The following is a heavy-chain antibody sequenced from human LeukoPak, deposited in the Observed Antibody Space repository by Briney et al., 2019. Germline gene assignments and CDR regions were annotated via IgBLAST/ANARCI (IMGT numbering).Heavy chain of an antibody. CDR1: GYTFTSYD. V-gene: IGHV1-8*01. D-gene: IGHD4-17*01. CDR2: MNPNSGNT. CDR3: ASHTTVTMEYNWFDP. J-gene: IGHJ5*02. Sequence: ASVKVSCKASGYTFTSYDINWVRQATGQGLEWMGWMNPNSGNTGYAQKFQGRVTMTRNTSISTAYMELSSLRSEDTAVYYCASHTTVTMEYNWFDPWGQGTLVTVSS.